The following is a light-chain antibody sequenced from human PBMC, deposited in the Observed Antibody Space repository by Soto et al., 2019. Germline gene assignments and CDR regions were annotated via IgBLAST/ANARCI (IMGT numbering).Light chain of an antibody. J-gene: IGLJ1*01. CDR3: SSYTSSSTLYV. Sequence: QSVLTQPASVSGSPGQSXTISCTGTSSDVGGYNYVSWYQQHPGKAPKLMIYDVSNRPSGVSNRCSGSKSGNTASLTISGLQAEDEADYYCSSYTSSSTLYVFGTGTKVTVL. V-gene: IGLV2-14*01. CDR1: SSDVGGYNY. CDR2: DVS.